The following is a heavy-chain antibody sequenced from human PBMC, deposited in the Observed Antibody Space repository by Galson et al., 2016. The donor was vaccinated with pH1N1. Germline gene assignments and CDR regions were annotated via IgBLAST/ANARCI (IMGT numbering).Heavy chain of an antibody. V-gene: IGHV2-5*02. CDR1: GSSLSTSGVG. CDR2: IYWDDDK. CDR3: ARNGYGDYVGYFDY. D-gene: IGHD4-17*01. J-gene: IGHJ4*02. Sequence: PALVNPTQTLTLTCTFSGSSLSTSGVGVGWIRQPPGKALEWLALIYWDDDKRYSPSLKSRLTITKDTSKNQVVLTMTNMDPVDTATDYCARNGYGDYVGYFDYWGQGTLVTVSS.